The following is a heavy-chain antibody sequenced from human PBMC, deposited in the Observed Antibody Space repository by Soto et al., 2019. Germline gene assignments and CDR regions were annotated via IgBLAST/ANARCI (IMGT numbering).Heavy chain of an antibody. V-gene: IGHV3-30*18. CDR3: AKDPRHEYMITFGGVIAYFDY. D-gene: IGHD3-16*02. CDR1: GFPFHSFG. J-gene: IGHJ4*02. Sequence: GGSLRLSCAAPGFPFHSFGMHWVPPGSGKGVGGVAVISYDGSNKYYADSVKGRFTISRDNSKNTLYLQMNSLRAEDTAVYYCAKDPRHEYMITFGGVIAYFDYWGQGTLVTVSS. CDR2: ISYDGSNK.